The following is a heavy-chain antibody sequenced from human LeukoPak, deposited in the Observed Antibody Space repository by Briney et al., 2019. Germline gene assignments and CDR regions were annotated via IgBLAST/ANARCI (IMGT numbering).Heavy chain of an antibody. V-gene: IGHV1-18*04. CDR1: GYTFTGYY. CDR2: ISAYNGNT. Sequence: ASVKVSCKASGYTFTGYYMHWVRQAPGQGLEWMGWISAYNGNTNYAQKLQGRVTMTTDTSTSTAYMELRSLTSDDTAVYYCARVGSSSWYRWYFDLWGRGTLVTVSS. D-gene: IGHD6-13*01. J-gene: IGHJ2*01. CDR3: ARVGSSSWYRWYFDL.